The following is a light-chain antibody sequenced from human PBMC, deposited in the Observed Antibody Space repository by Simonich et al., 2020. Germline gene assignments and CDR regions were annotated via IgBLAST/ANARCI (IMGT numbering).Light chain of an antibody. J-gene: IGKJ4*01. CDR1: QSVLYSSNNKKY. CDR2: WAS. CDR3: QQYYSTPPT. Sequence: DIVMTQSPDSLAVSLGERATINCKSRQSVLYSSNNKKYLAWYQQKPGQPPKLLIYWASTRESGGPDRFSGSGSGTDFTLTISSLQAEDVAVYYCQQYYSTPPTFGGGTKVEIK. V-gene: IGKV4-1*01.